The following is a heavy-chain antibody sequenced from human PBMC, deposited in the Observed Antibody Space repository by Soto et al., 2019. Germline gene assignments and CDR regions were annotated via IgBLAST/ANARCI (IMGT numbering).Heavy chain of an antibody. CDR3: ARDSRSGWFHGFDI. J-gene: IGHJ3*02. D-gene: IGHD6-19*01. V-gene: IGHV3-64*01. Sequence: EVQLVESGGGLVQPGGSLRLSCAASGFTFSRHAMHWVRQAPGKGLEYVSGISSNGGSTYYENSVKGRFAISRDNSKNTLYLQMGSLRAEDMAVYYCARDSRSGWFHGFDIWGQGTMVTVSS. CDR1: GFTFSRHA. CDR2: ISSNGGST.